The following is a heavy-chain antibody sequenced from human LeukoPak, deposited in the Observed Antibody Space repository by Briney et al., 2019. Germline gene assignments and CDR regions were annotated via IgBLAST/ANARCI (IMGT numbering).Heavy chain of an antibody. CDR2: IYYSGST. CDR1: GGSISSSSYY. V-gene: IGHV4-39*01. J-gene: IGHJ4*02. Sequence: SETLSLTCTVSGGSISSSSYYWGWIRQPPGKGLEWIGSIYYSGSTYYNPSLKSRVTISVDTSKNQFSLKLSSVTAADTAVYYCASWYSSGWYGETAIDYWGQGTLVTVSS. CDR3: ASWYSSGWYGETAIDY. D-gene: IGHD6-19*01.